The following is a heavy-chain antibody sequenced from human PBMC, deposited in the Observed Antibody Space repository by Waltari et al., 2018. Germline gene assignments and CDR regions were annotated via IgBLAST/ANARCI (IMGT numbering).Heavy chain of an antibody. V-gene: IGHV3-9*01. D-gene: IGHD2-2*01. CDR2: ISWNSGSI. Sequence: EVQLVESGGGLVQPGRSLRLSCAASGFTFDDYAMHWVLQAPGKGLEWVSGISWNSGSIGYADSVKGRFTISRDNAKNSLYLQMNSLRAEDTALYYCAKSMVGYCSSTSCYEWGFDPWGQGTLVTVSS. CDR1: GFTFDDYA. J-gene: IGHJ5*02. CDR3: AKSMVGYCSSTSCYEWGFDP.